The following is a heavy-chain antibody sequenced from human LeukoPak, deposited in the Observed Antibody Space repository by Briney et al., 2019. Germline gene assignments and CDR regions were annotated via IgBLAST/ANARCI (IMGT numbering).Heavy chain of an antibody. CDR3: ARQITMVRGVPYYFDY. CDR2: IYYSGST. D-gene: IGHD3-10*01. Sequence: SETLSLTCTVSGGSISSSSYYWGWIRQPPGKGLEWIGSIYYSGSTYYNPSLKSRVTISVDTSKNQFSLKLSSVTAADTAVYYCARQITMVRGVPYYFDYWGQGTLVTVSS. V-gene: IGHV4-39*01. J-gene: IGHJ4*02. CDR1: GGSISSSSYY.